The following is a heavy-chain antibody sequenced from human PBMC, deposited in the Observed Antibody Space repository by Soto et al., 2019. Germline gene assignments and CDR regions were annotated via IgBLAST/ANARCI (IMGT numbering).Heavy chain of an antibody. CDR3: ARDWAESAAAGYYYYYGMDV. V-gene: IGHV4-61*01. Sequence: QVQLQESGPGLVKPSETLSLTCTVSGGSVSSGSYYWSWIRQPPGKGLEWIGYIYYSGSTNYNPSLKSRVTISVDTSKNQFSLKLSSVTAADTAVYYCARDWAESAAAGYYYYYGMDVWGQGTTVTVSS. CDR1: GGSVSSGSYY. D-gene: IGHD6-13*01. J-gene: IGHJ6*02. CDR2: IYYSGST.